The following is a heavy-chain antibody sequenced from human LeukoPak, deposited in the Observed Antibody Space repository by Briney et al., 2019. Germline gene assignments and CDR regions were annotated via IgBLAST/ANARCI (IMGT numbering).Heavy chain of an antibody. V-gene: IGHV3-30*04. CDR2: ISFDGSNI. J-gene: IGHJ4*02. D-gene: IGHD3-9*01. CDR1: GFSLSVYV. CDR3: ATRDILGFDY. Sequence: PGRSLRLSCVASGFSLSVYVMHWVRQAPGKGLEWVAVISFDGSNIDYADSVKGRFTISRDNSKNMLYLQMNSLSAEDTAVYYCATRDILGFDYWGQGTLVTASP.